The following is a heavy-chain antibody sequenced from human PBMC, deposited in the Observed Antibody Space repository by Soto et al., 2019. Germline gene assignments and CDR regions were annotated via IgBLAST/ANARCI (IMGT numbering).Heavy chain of an antibody. Sequence: ASVKVSCKASGYTFTSYAMHWVRQAPGQRLEWMGWINAGNGNTKYSQKFQGRVTITRDTSASTAYMELSGLRSEDTAVYYCAREYYYDSSGYFQSGMDVWGQGTTVTVSS. J-gene: IGHJ6*02. V-gene: IGHV1-3*01. CDR3: AREYYYDSSGYFQSGMDV. CDR1: GYTFTSYA. CDR2: INAGNGNT. D-gene: IGHD3-22*01.